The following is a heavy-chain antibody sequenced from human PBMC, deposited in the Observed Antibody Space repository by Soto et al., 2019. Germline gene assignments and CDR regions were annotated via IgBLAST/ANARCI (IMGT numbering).Heavy chain of an antibody. CDR3: ARASPRYCSSTSCPSPAGPTDAFDI. CDR2: IYYSGST. D-gene: IGHD2-2*01. Sequence: SETLSLTCTVSGGSISSGGYYWSWIRQHPGKGLEWIGYIYYSGSTYYNPSLKSRVTISVDTSKNQFSLKLSSVTAADTAVYYCARASPRYCSSTSCPSPAGPTDAFDIWGQGTMVTVSS. CDR1: GGSISSGGYY. V-gene: IGHV4-31*03. J-gene: IGHJ3*02.